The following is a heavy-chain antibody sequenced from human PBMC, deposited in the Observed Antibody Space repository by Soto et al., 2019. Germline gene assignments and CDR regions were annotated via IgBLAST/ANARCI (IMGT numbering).Heavy chain of an antibody. V-gene: IGHV5-51*01. CDR1: GYSFTSQW. CDR2: INPGDSDT. CDR3: ASAASTGFSYYYGMGV. D-gene: IGHD6-13*01. J-gene: IGHJ6*02. Sequence: GESLKISCKGSGYSFTSQWIGWVRQMPGKGLEWMGIINPGDSDTRYSPSFQGQVTISADKSINTAYPQWSSLKASDTAMYYCASAASTGFSYYYGMGVWGQGTPVTVSS.